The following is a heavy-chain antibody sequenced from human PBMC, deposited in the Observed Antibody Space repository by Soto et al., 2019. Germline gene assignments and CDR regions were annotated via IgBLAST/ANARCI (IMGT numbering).Heavy chain of an antibody. V-gene: IGHV3-7*01. J-gene: IGHJ3*02. CDR1: GFTFSSYW. CDR2: IKQDGSEK. CDR3: ARDPFFMYSGYDYFAFDI. Sequence: GGSLRLSCAASGFTFSSYWMSWVRQAPGKGLEWVANIKQDGSEKYYVDSVKGRFTISRDNAKNSLYLQMNSLRAEDTAVYYCARDPFFMYSGYDYFAFDIWGQGTMVTVSS. D-gene: IGHD5-12*01.